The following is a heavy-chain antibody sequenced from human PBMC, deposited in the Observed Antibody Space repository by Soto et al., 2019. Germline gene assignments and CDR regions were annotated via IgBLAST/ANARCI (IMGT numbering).Heavy chain of an antibody. CDR2: IIPIFGTA. CDR3: ARGWGYDSNDYYYAY. J-gene: IGHJ4*02. Sequence: QVQLVQSGAEVRKPGSSVKVSCKASGGTFSRHAISWVRQAPGQGLEWMGGIIPIFGTANHAQKFQGRVTIIAEESKSTVYMGLSSLRSEDTGMYYCARGWGYDSNDYYYAYWGQGTLVIVSS. CDR1: GGTFSRHA. D-gene: IGHD3-22*01. V-gene: IGHV1-69*01.